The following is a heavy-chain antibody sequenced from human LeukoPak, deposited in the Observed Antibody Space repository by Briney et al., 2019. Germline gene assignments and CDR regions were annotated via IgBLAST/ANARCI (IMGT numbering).Heavy chain of an antibody. D-gene: IGHD2-2*01. CDR3: ARVPDIVVVPAAKDFGYYMDV. Sequence: SETLSLTCAVYGGSFSGYYWSWIRQPPGKGLEWIGEINHSRSTNYNPSLKSRVTISVVTSKNQFSLKLSSVTAADTAVYYCARVPDIVVVPAAKDFGYYMDVWGKGTTVTVSS. CDR2: INHSRST. J-gene: IGHJ6*03. CDR1: GGSFSGYY. V-gene: IGHV4-34*01.